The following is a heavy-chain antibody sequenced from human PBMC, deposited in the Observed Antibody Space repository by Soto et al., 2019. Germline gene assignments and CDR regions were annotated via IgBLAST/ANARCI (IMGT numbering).Heavy chain of an antibody. J-gene: IGHJ6*03. CDR3: ARDPNPILEWLYYYYYMDV. V-gene: IGHV3-11*01. CDR1: GFTFSDYY. CDR2: ISSSGSTI. Sequence: PGGSLRLSCAASGFTFSDYYMSWIRQAPGKGLEWVSYISSSGSTIYYADSVKGRFTISRDNAKNSLYLQMNSLRAEDTAVYYCARDPNPILEWLYYYYYMDVWGKGTTVTVSS. D-gene: IGHD3-3*01.